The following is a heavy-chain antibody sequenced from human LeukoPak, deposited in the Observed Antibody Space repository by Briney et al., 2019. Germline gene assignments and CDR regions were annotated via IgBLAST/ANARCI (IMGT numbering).Heavy chain of an antibody. Sequence: GGSLRLSCAASGFTVSSNYMSWVRQAPGKGLEWVSVIYSGGGTYYADSVKGRFTISRDNSKNTLYLQMNSLRAEDTAVYYCARGRTYSSSWYHSSYYFDYWGQGTLVTVSS. J-gene: IGHJ4*02. CDR3: ARGRTYSSSWYHSSYYFDY. D-gene: IGHD6-13*01. CDR1: GFTVSSNY. CDR2: IYSGGGT. V-gene: IGHV3-66*01.